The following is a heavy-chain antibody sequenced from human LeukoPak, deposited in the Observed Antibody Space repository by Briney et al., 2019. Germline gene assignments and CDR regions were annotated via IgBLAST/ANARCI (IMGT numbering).Heavy chain of an antibody. V-gene: IGHV4-59*01. CDR1: GGSISSYY. J-gene: IGHJ2*01. D-gene: IGHD5-18*01. Sequence: PSETLSLTCTVSGGSISSYYWSWIRQPPGKGLEWIGYIYYSGSTNYNPSLKSRVTISVDTSKNQFSLKLSSVTAADTAVYYCAREGDTAMAWYFDLWGRGTLVTVSS. CDR3: AREGDTAMAWYFDL. CDR2: IYYSGST.